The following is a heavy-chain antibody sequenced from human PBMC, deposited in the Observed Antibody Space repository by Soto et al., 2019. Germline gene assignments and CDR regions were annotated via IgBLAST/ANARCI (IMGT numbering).Heavy chain of an antibody. J-gene: IGHJ5*02. Sequence: SETLSLTCTVSGASISSYLWSWIRQPAGKGLEWIGRIHVSGDTNHNPSLRSRVSMSVDTSMNQFSLGLSSVTAADTAMYFCAREEYSSSWYNWLDPWGQGTQVTVSS. CDR2: IHVSGDT. D-gene: IGHD6-13*01. V-gene: IGHV4-4*07. CDR3: AREEYSSSWYNWLDP. CDR1: GASISSYL.